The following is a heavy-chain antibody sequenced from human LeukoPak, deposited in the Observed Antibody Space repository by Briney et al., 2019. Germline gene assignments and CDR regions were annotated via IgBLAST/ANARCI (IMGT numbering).Heavy chain of an antibody. D-gene: IGHD2-2*01. J-gene: IGHJ5*02. CDR3: ARADCSSSTCYLRRSWFDP. Sequence: GGSLRPSCAASGFTLSNDMNWVRQAPGKGLEWVSSISTSSRYIYYKDSVRGRFTISRDDAKNSLYLEMNSLRAEDTAVYYCARADCSSSTCYLRRSWFDPWGQGTLVTVSS. CDR2: ISTSSRYI. V-gene: IGHV3-21*01. CDR1: GFTLSND.